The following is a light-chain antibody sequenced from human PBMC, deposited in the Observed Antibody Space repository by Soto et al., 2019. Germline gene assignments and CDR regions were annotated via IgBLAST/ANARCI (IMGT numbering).Light chain of an antibody. Sequence: QSALTQPASVSGSPGQSITISCTGTSSDVGGYNYVSWYQQLPGKAPRLMIYEVSNRPSGVSNRYSGSKSGNTASLTISGLQAEDEADYYCSSYTGSSTPYVFGNGTKLTVL. CDR2: EVS. CDR3: SSYTGSSTPYV. CDR1: SSDVGGYNY. V-gene: IGLV2-14*01. J-gene: IGLJ1*01.